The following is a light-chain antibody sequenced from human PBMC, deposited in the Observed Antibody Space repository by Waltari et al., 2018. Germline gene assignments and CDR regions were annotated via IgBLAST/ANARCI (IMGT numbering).Light chain of an antibody. CDR3: QQSYSTPYT. CDR1: QSLSSY. V-gene: IGKV1-39*01. CDR2: AAS. Sequence: DIQRTQSPSSLSASVGDRVTITCRSSQSLSSYLTWYQQKPGKSPNLLIYAASSLQRGVPSRFSGSGSGTDFTLTISSLQPEDFATYYCQQSYSTPYTFGQGTKLEIK. J-gene: IGKJ2*01.